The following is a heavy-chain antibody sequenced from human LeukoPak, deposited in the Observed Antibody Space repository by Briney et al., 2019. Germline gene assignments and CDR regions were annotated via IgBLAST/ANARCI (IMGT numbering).Heavy chain of an antibody. CDR2: IYCSGST. V-gene: IGHV4-59*08. CDR1: GGSISSYY. D-gene: IGHD2-15*01. J-gene: IGHJ6*02. Sequence: PSETLSLTCTVSGGSISSYYWSWIRRPPGKGLEWIGYIYCSGSTNYNPSLKSRVTISVDTSKNQFSLKLSSVTAADTAVYYCARHGCSGGSCYSDYYYYGMDVWGQGTTVTVSS. CDR3: ARHGCSGGSCYSDYYYYGMDV.